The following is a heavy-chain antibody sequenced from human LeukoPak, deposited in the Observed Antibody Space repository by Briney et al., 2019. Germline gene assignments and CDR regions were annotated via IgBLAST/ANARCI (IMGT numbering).Heavy chain of an antibody. D-gene: IGHD3-22*01. J-gene: IGHJ5*02. CDR2: IYSGGST. CDR3: ASESSGDSSGYPNWFDP. V-gene: IGHV3-53*01. CDR1: GFTVSSNY. Sequence: PGRSLRLSCAASGFTVSSNYMSWVRQAPGKGLEWVSVIYSGGSTYYADSVKGRFTISRDNSKNTLYLQMNSLRAEDTAVYYCASESSGDSSGYPNWFDPWGQGTLVTVSS.